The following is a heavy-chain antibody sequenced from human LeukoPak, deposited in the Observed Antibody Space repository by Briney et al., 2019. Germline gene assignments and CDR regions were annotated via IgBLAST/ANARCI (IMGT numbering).Heavy chain of an antibody. CDR3: ARPTTVTTISADAFDI. J-gene: IGHJ3*02. D-gene: IGHD4-17*01. Sequence: GGSLRLSCAASGFTFSDFTMNWVRQAPGKGLEWVSSISSGGTYKYYADSVKGRFTISRDNAQNSLYLQMNSLRAEDSSVYYCARPTTVTTISADAFDIWGQGTMVTVSS. CDR1: GFTFSDFT. V-gene: IGHV3-21*01. CDR2: ISSGGTYK.